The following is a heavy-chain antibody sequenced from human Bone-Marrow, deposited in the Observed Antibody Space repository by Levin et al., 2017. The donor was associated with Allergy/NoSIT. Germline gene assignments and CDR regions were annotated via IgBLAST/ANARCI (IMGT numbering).Heavy chain of an antibody. CDR3: TKALYQGNSGLFES. D-gene: IGHD2-2*01. CDR1: GFTFDDFA. CDR2: VSWNSDSI. J-gene: IGHJ5*01. Sequence: GGSLRLSCVASGFTFDDFAMHWVRQGPGKGLEWVAGVSWNSDSITYAASVKGRFTISRDNAKNSLSLQMNNLRTEDTALYYCTKALYQGNSGLFESWGQGTPVTISS. V-gene: IGHV3-9*01.